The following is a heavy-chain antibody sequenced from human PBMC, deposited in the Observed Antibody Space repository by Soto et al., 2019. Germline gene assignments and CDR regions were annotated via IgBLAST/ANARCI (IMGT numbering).Heavy chain of an antibody. V-gene: IGHV3-30*18. Sequence: GGSLRLSCAASGFTFSSYGMHWVRQAPGKGLEWVAVISYDGSNKYYADSGKGRFTISRDNSKNTLYLQMNSLRAEGTAVYYWAKHGDDYSNYEQPYYFDYWGQGTLVTVSS. J-gene: IGHJ4*02. CDR1: GFTFSSYG. D-gene: IGHD4-4*01. CDR3: AKHGDDYSNYEQPYYFDY. CDR2: ISYDGSNK.